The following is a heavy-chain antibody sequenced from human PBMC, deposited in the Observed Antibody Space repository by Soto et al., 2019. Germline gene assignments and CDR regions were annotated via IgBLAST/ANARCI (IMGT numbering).Heavy chain of an antibody. V-gene: IGHV3-15*01. Sequence: GGSLRLSCAASGFTFSNAWMSWVRQAPGKGLEWVGRIKSKTDGGTTDYAAPVIGRFTISRDESKNTLYLQMNSLKTEDTAVYYCTTVFGADPSNPAWGYWGQGTLVTVSS. D-gene: IGHD3-3*01. CDR1: GFTFSNAW. J-gene: IGHJ4*02. CDR2: IKSKTDGGTT. CDR3: TTVFGADPSNPAWGY.